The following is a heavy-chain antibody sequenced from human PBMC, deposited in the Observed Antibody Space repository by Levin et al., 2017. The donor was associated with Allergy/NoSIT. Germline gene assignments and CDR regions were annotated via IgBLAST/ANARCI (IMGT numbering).Heavy chain of an antibody. D-gene: IGHD4-17*01. CDR1: GGSISSSNW. CDR2: IYHSGST. CDR3: ASATVTTSVDAFDI. J-gene: IGHJ3*02. Sequence: GSLRLSCAVSGGSISSSNWWSWVRQPPGKGLEWIGEIYHSGSTNYNPSLKSRVTISVDKSKNQFSLKLSSVTAADTAVYYCASATVTTSVDAFDIWGQGTMVTVSS. V-gene: IGHV4-4*02.